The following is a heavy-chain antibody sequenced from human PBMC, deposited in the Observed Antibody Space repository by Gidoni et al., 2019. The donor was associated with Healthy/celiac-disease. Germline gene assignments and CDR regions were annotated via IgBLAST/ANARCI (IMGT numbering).Heavy chain of an antibody. CDR3: ARAKVGSGSSFDY. D-gene: IGHD3-10*01. Sequence: QLQLVESGGGVVQPRRHLRLSCAASGMTFSSYVSYWVRQAPGKGLEWVSVISYDGSNKYSADSVKSRFTISRDNSNNTLYLQMNSLRAEDTAVYYCARAKVGSGSSFDYLGQGTLVTVSS. J-gene: IGHJ4*02. V-gene: IGHV3-30-3*01. CDR2: ISYDGSNK. CDR1: GMTFSSYV.